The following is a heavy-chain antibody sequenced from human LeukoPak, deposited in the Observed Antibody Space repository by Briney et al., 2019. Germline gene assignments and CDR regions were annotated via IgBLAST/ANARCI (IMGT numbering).Heavy chain of an antibody. CDR1: GGSISSSSYY. CDR2: IYYSGST. Sequence: SKTLSLTCTVSGGSISSSSYYWGWIRQPPGKGLEWIGSIYYSGSTYYNPSLKSRVTISVDTSKNQFSLKLSSVTAADTAVYYCARGSALFGVAYNWFDPWGQGTLVTVSS. D-gene: IGHD3-3*01. CDR3: ARGSALFGVAYNWFDP. V-gene: IGHV4-39*01. J-gene: IGHJ5*02.